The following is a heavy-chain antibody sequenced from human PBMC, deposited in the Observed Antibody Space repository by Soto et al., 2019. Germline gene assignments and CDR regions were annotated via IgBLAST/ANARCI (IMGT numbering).Heavy chain of an antibody. Sequence: FEDPSPTLPFSCGAARSSSYYWGGGRPPPGKGLEWIGSVYYSGSTYYNPSLESRVTISVDKSKNQFSLKLMSLSAADTAVYYCGRLEGLATISYYFDYWGQGALVTVSS. CDR2: VYYSGST. CDR1: CGAARSSSYY. V-gene: IGHV4-39*01. D-gene: IGHD3-9*01. J-gene: IGHJ4*02. CDR3: GRLEGLATISYYFDY.